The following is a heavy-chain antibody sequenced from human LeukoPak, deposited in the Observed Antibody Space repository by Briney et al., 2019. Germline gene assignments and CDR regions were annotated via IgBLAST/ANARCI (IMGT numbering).Heavy chain of an antibody. CDR1: GYSFTSYW. V-gene: IGHV5-51*01. D-gene: IGHD2/OR15-2a*01. J-gene: IGHJ6*03. Sequence: KGGESLQISCKGSGYSFTSYWIGWVRQMPGKGLEWMGIIYPGDSDTRYSPSFQGPVTISADKSISTAYLQWSSLKASDTAMYYCARLDPFHGYYYMDVWGKGTTVTVSS. CDR2: IYPGDSDT. CDR3: ARLDPFHGYYYMDV.